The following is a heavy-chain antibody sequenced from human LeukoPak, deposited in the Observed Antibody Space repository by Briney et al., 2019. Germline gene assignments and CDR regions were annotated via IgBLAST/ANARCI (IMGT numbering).Heavy chain of an antibody. V-gene: IGHV3-23*01. CDR1: GFIFSSHA. D-gene: IGHD1-26*01. J-gene: IGHJ4*02. CDR2: ISGSGGMT. CDR3: AKELVGAAFDY. Sequence: GGSLRLSCAASGFIFSSHAMNWVRQAPGKGLEWVSVISGSGGMTYYADSVKGRFTVSRDNSKNTLYLQMNSLRAEDTAVYYCAKELVGAAFDYWGQGTLVTVSS.